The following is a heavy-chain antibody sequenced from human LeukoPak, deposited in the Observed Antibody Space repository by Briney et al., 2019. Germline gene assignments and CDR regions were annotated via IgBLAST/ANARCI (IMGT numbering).Heavy chain of an antibody. D-gene: IGHD4-17*01. Sequence: ASVKVSCKASGGTFSSYAISWVRQAPGQGLEWMGWISAYNGNTNYAQKLQGRVTMTTDTSTSTTYMELRSLRSDDTAVYYCARGDYGDYLDYWGQGTLVTVSS. CDR2: ISAYNGNT. V-gene: IGHV1-18*01. J-gene: IGHJ4*02. CDR1: GGTFSSYA. CDR3: ARGDYGDYLDY.